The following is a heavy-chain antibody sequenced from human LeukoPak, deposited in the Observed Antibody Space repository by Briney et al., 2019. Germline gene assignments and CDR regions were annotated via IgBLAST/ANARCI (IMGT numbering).Heavy chain of an antibody. D-gene: IGHD3-22*01. CDR1: GFTFSSYG. V-gene: IGHV3-33*01. CDR3: ARGDGGSGYYYDYYYGMDV. Sequence: PGGSLRLSCAASGFTFSSYGMHWVRQAPGKGLEWVAVIWYDGSNKYYADSVKGRFTISRDNSKNTLYLQMNSLRAEDTAVYYCARGDGGSGYYYDYYYGMDVWGQGTTVTVSS. CDR2: IWYDGSNK. J-gene: IGHJ6*02.